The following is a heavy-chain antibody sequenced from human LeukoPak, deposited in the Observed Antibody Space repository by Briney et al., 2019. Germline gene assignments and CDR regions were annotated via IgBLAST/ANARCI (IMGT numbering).Heavy chain of an antibody. J-gene: IGHJ4*02. Sequence: GGSLRLSCAASGFTVSSNDMSWVRQAPGKGLEWVSVIYSGGRTYYADSVKGRFTISRDNSKNTLYLQMNSLRAEDTAVYYCARGVVGATYTYYFDYWGQGTLVTVSS. CDR2: IYSGGRT. V-gene: IGHV3-53*01. D-gene: IGHD1-26*01. CDR1: GFTVSSND. CDR3: ARGVVGATYTYYFDY.